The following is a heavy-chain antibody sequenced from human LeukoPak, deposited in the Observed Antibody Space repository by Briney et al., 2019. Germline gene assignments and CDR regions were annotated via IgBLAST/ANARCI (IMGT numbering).Heavy chain of an antibody. CDR2: INWNGGST. CDR3: ARVPYDYGDYRDAFDI. CDR1: GFTFDDYG. D-gene: IGHD4-17*01. Sequence: GGSLRLSCAASGFTFDDYGMSWVRQAPGKGLEWVSGINWNGGSTGYADSVKGRFTISRDNAKNSLYLQMNSLRAEDAALYYCARVPYDYGDYRDAFDIWGRGTMVTVSS. V-gene: IGHV3-20*04. J-gene: IGHJ3*02.